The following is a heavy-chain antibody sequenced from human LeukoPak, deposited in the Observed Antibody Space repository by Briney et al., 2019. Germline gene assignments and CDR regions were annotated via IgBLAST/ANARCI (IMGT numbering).Heavy chain of an antibody. CDR2: IYYSGST. Sequence: PSETLSLTCTVSGGSISSYYWSWIRQPPGEGLEWIGYIYYSGSTNYNPSLKSRVTISVDTSKNQFSLKLSSVTAADTAVYYCARDRVTHDAFDIWGQGTMVTVSS. CDR3: ARDRVTHDAFDI. J-gene: IGHJ3*02. CDR1: GGSISSYY. V-gene: IGHV4-59*01. D-gene: IGHD4-23*01.